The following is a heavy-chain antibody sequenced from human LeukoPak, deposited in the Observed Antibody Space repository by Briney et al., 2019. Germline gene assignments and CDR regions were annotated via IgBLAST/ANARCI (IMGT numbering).Heavy chain of an antibody. D-gene: IGHD5-24*01. CDR3: AREKSRDRHNQGLYYYYMDV. J-gene: IGHJ6*03. CDR2: LDADGKNT. CDR1: GFTFSHSI. V-gene: IGHV3-30*04. Sequence: GGSLRLSCAASGFTFSHSIMHWVRQAPGKELEWVAVLDADGKNTYYADSVKGRFTISRDNSQNTVYLQMNSLRADDTAVYYCAREKSRDRHNQGLYYYYMDVWGKGTTVTVSS.